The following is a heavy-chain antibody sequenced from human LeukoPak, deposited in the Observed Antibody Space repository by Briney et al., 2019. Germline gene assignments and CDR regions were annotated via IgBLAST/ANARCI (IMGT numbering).Heavy chain of an antibody. D-gene: IGHD2/OR15-2a*01. J-gene: IGHJ3*02. CDR3: ARHFSLGAFDM. CDR1: GGSISNF. V-gene: IGHV4-39*01. CDR2: IHYTGNT. Sequence: KTSETLSLTCTVSGGSISNFSGWIRQPPGKGLEWIGSIHYTGNTYYNASLKSRVTMSVDTSKNQFSLKLSSMTAADTAVYYCARHFSLGAFDMWGQGTMVSVSS.